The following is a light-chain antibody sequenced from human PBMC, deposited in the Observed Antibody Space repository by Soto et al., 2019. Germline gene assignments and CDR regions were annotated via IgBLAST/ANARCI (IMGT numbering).Light chain of an antibody. CDR3: QQTYNVPQT. V-gene: IGKV1-39*01. CDR1: QTIRTY. Sequence: DIHMTQFPSSLSASVGDRVTITCRASQTIRTYLNWFQQKLGKAPELLIYAASSLQTGVPPRFSGSVSGAEFSLTISSLQPEDSATYYCQQTYNVPQTYGQGTKVEIK. J-gene: IGKJ1*01. CDR2: AAS.